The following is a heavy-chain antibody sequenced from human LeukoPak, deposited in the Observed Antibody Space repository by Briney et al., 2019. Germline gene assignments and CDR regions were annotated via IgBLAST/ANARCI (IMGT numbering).Heavy chain of an antibody. Sequence: PGRSLRLSCAASGFTFSSYGMHWVRQAPGKGLEWVAVISYDGSNKYYADSVKGRFTISRDNSKDTLYLQMNSLRAEDTAVYYCAKAIPLSGWYTLYFDYWGQGTLVTVSS. CDR1: GFTFSSYG. J-gene: IGHJ4*02. V-gene: IGHV3-30*18. D-gene: IGHD6-19*01. CDR3: AKAIPLSGWYTLYFDY. CDR2: ISYDGSNK.